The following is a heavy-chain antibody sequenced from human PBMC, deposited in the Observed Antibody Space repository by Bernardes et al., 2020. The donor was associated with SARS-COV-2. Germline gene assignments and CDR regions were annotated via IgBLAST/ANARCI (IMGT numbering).Heavy chain of an antibody. Sequence: SETLSLICSVSGASVGSSFWSWIRQPAGKGLEWIGRIYSSGGTNYNPSLKSRLTMSIDTSKNQFSLRLSSVTAADTAVYYCARATTKGWFDPWGQGTLVTVSS. J-gene: IGHJ5*02. CDR1: GASVGSSF. V-gene: IGHV4-4*07. CDR2: IYSSGGT. CDR3: ARATTKGWFDP.